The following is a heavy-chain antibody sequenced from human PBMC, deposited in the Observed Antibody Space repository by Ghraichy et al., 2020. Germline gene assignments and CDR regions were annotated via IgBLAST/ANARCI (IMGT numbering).Heavy chain of an antibody. CDR2: IYYSGST. CDR1: GGSISSYY. Sequence: SETLSLTCTVSGGSISSYYWSWIRQPPGKGLEWIGYIYYSGSTNYNPSLKSRVTISVDTSKNQFSLKLSSVTAADTAVYYCARLLYYYDSSGYYDEPLYYYYYMDVWGKGTTVTVSS. J-gene: IGHJ6*03. V-gene: IGHV4-59*08. CDR3: ARLLYYYDSSGYYDEPLYYYYYMDV. D-gene: IGHD3-22*01.